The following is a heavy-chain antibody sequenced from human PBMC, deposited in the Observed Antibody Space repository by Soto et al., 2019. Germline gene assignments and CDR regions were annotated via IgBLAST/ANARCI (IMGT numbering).Heavy chain of an antibody. CDR2: LYSSGFT. Sequence: GGSLRLSCAASGFTVSSDYISWVRQAPGEGLESVSMLYSSGFTYYADSVKGRFTISRDNSKNTIYLQMNSLRAEDTAVYYCSLVYYYDRHAFDIWGQGTMVTVSS. D-gene: IGHD3-22*01. CDR3: SLVYYYDRHAFDI. V-gene: IGHV3-53*01. J-gene: IGHJ3*02. CDR1: GFTVSSDY.